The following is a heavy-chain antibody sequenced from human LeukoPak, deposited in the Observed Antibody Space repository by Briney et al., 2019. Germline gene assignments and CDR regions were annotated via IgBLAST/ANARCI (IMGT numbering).Heavy chain of an antibody. V-gene: IGHV1-24*01. CDR3: ATDRYCSSTSCSINAFDI. CDR1: GYTLTELS. CDR2: FDPEDGET. J-gene: IGHJ3*02. D-gene: IGHD2-2*01. Sequence: GASVKVSCKVSGYTLTELSMHWVRQAPGKGLEWMGGFDPEDGETIYAQKFQGRVTMTEDTSTDTAYMELSSLRSEDTAVYYCATDRYCSSTSCSINAFDIWGQGTMVTVSS.